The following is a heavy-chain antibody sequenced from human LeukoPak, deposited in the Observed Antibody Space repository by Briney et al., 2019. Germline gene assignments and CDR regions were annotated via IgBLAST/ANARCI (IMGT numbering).Heavy chain of an antibody. D-gene: IGHD3-22*01. V-gene: IGHV4-59*12. Sequence: SETLSLTCSVAGASITSDYWSWIRQPPGKGLEWIGYVHHSGTTKYNPSLKSRVTMSVDTSKNQFSLKLSSVTAADTAVYYCARDQYYYDSSGYSPFDYWGQGTLVTVSS. J-gene: IGHJ4*02. CDR2: VHHSGTT. CDR1: GASITSDY. CDR3: ARDQYYYDSSGYSPFDY.